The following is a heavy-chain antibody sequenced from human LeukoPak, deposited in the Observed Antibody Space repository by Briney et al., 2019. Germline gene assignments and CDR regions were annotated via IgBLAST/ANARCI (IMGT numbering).Heavy chain of an antibody. CDR1: GGSFSGYY. V-gene: IGHV3-23*01. CDR3: NRGESASYYGY. CDR2: ISGSGGST. J-gene: IGHJ4*02. Sequence: ETLSLTCAVYGGSFSGYYWSWVRQAPGKGLEWVSAISGSGGSTYYADSVKGRFTISRDNSKNTLYLQMNSLRAEDTAVYYCNRGESASYYGYWGQGTLVTVSS. D-gene: IGHD3-10*01.